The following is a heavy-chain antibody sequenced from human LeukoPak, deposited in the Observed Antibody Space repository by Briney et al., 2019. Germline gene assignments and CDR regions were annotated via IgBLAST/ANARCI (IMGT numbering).Heavy chain of an antibody. V-gene: IGHV3-48*01. J-gene: IGHJ3*02. D-gene: IGHD2-8*01. Sequence: GGSLRLSCAASGFTFSSYSMNWVRQAPGKGLEWVSYISSSSSTIYYADSVKGRFTISRDNAKNSLYLQVNSLRAEDTAVYYCARDRGVLMVYASYDAFDIWGQGTMVTVSS. CDR1: GFTFSSYS. CDR2: ISSSSSTI. CDR3: ARDRGVLMVYASYDAFDI.